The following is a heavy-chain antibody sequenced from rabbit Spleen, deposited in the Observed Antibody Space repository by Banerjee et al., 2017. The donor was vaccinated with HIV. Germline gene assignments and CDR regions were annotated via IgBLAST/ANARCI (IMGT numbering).Heavy chain of an antibody. D-gene: IGHD2-1*01. CDR1: GFSFSNNYD. Sequence: QEQLVESGGGLVKPGASLTLTCTASGFSFSNNYDMCWVRQAPGKGLEWIGCIYTGNSKTYYASWAKGRFTISKSSSTTVTLQMTSLTAADTATYFCARWHPYDDYADPTQLDLWGQGTLVTVS. J-gene: IGHJ3*01. CDR2: IYTGNSKT. V-gene: IGHV1S45*01. CDR3: ARWHPYDDYADPTQLDL.